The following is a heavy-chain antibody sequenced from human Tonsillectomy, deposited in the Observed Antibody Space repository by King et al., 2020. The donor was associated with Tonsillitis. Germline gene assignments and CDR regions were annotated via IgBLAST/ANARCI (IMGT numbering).Heavy chain of an antibody. D-gene: IGHD2-15*01. Sequence: EVQLVESGGGLVQPGGSLRLSCTASGFTFSSYEMNWVRQAPGKGLEWVSYIGSSGDTAYYADSVKGRFTISRDNAKNSLDLQMNSLRAEDTAVYYCARLMCSGGSCSFDYWGQGTLVTVSS. CDR3: ARLMCSGGSCSFDY. J-gene: IGHJ4*02. CDR1: GFTFSSYE. CDR2: IGSSGDTA. V-gene: IGHV3-48*03.